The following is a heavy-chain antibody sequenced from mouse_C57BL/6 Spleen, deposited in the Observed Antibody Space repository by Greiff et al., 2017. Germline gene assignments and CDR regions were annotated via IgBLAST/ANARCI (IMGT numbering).Heavy chain of an antibody. J-gene: IGHJ1*03. CDR2: IHPNSGST. CDR3: ARHDYGSSLWYFDV. Sequence: QVQLQQPGAELVKPGASVKLSCKASGYTFTSYWMHWVKQRPGQGLEWIGMIHPNSGSTNYNEKFKSKATLTVDKSSSTAYMQLSSLTSEDSAVYYCARHDYGSSLWYFDVWGTGTTVTVSS. CDR1: GYTFTSYW. V-gene: IGHV1-64*01. D-gene: IGHD1-1*01.